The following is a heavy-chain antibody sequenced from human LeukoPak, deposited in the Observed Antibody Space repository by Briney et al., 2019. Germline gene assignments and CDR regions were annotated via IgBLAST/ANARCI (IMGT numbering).Heavy chain of an antibody. CDR2: IYYSGST. V-gene: IGHV4-39*01. CDR1: GGSVSSSSYY. Sequence: SETLSLTCTVSGGSVSSSSYYWGWIRQPPGKGLEWIGSIYYSGSTYYNPSLKSRFTMSVDTSKNQFSLKLSSVTAADTAVYHCARRSGWTFDFWGQGTLVTVSS. J-gene: IGHJ4*02. CDR3: ARRSGWTFDF. D-gene: IGHD6-19*01.